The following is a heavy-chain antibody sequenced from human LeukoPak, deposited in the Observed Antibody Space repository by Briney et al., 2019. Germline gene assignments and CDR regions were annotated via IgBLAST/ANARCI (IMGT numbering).Heavy chain of an antibody. CDR3: ATLDYYGSGTYYNAGY. D-gene: IGHD3-10*01. J-gene: IGHJ4*02. Sequence: GGSLRLSCGASGFPFSVYWMTWVRQAPGRGLEWVATIDKDGSQKYYLDSVKGRFTISRDNAKNSLYLQMKSLRAEDTAMYYCATLDYYGSGTYYNAGYWGQGTLVTVSS. V-gene: IGHV3-7*01. CDR1: GFPFSVYW. CDR2: IDKDGSQK.